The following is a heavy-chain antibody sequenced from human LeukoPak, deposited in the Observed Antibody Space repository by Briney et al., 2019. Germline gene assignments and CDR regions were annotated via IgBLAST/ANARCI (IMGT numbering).Heavy chain of an antibody. Sequence: SGTLSLTCTVSGGSISSYYWSWIRQPPGKGLEWIGYIYYSGSTNYNPSLESRVTISVDTSKNQFSLKLSSVTAADTAVYYCARGLNYYYYGMDVWGQGTTVTVSS. V-gene: IGHV4-59*01. CDR2: IYYSGST. CDR3: ARGLNYYYYGMDV. D-gene: IGHD2-8*01. J-gene: IGHJ6*02. CDR1: GGSISSYY.